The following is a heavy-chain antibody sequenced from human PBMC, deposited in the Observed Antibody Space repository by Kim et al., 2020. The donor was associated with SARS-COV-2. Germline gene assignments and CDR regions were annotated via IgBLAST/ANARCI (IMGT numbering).Heavy chain of an antibody. Sequence: LKSRVTISVDTSKNQFSLKLSSVTAADTAVYYCAVGERDGYNYYYYGMDVWGQGTTVTVSS. V-gene: IGHV4-31*02. CDR3: AVGERDGYNYYYYGMDV. J-gene: IGHJ6*02. D-gene: IGHD5-12*01.